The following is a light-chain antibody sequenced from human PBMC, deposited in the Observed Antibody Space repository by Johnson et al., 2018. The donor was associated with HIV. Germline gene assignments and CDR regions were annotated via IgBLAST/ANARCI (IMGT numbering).Light chain of an antibody. J-gene: IGLJ1*01. CDR2: ENN. CDR3: GTWDSSLSAYV. CDR1: SSNIGNNS. Sequence: QAVLTQPPSVSAAPGQKVTISCSGSSSNIGNNSVSWYQQLPGTAPNLLIYENNKRPSGIPDRFSGSKSGTSATLVLTGLQTGDEADYYCGTWDSSLSAYVFGTGTKVTVL. V-gene: IGLV1-51*02.